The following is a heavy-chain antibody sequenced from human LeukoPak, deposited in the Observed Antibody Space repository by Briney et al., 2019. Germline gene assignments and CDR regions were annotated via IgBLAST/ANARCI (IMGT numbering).Heavy chain of an antibody. V-gene: IGHV5-51*01. CDR1: GYSFTNYW. J-gene: IGHJ4*02. Sequence: GESLKISCKGSGYSFTNYWIAWVRQMPGRGLEWMVIINPSDSDTRYSPSFQGQVTISADKSISTAYLQWSSLKASDSAMYYCARGERAMATRKAGFDYWGQGTLVTVSS. D-gene: IGHD5-24*01. CDR2: INPSDSDT. CDR3: ARGERAMATRKAGFDY.